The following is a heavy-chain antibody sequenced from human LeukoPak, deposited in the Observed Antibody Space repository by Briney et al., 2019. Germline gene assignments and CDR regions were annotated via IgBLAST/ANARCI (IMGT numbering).Heavy chain of an antibody. CDR2: ISGSGGST. Sequence: PGGSLRLSCAASGFTFSSYAMTWVRQAPGKGLEWVSGISGSGGSTYYAESVKGRFTISRDNSKNTLYLQMNSLRAEDTALYYCAKDPNWGSSWFYPRGQGTLVTVSS. J-gene: IGHJ5*02. CDR3: AKDPNWGSSWFYP. V-gene: IGHV3-23*01. D-gene: IGHD7-27*01. CDR1: GFTFSSYA.